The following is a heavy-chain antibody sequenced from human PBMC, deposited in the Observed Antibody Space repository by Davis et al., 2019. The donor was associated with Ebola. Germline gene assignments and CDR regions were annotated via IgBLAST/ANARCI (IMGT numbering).Heavy chain of an antibody. J-gene: IGHJ4*02. V-gene: IGHV1-2*02. D-gene: IGHD2-21*01. Sequence: ASVQVSCKASGYTFTAYWMYWVRQAPGQGLEWMGSINPNSGGTNYVQKFQGRVTMTRDTSISTVYMELSSLRSDDTAVYYCARDFSEHTRGGYWGQGTLVTVSS. CDR2: INPNSGGT. CDR1: GYTFTAYW. CDR3: ARDFSEHTRGGY.